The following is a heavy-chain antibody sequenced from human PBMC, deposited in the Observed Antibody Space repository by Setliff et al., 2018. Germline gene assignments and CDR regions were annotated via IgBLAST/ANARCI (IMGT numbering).Heavy chain of an antibody. CDR3: ARDNTILGATDY. J-gene: IGHJ4*02. D-gene: IGHD1-26*01. CDR2: IYKTGNT. CDR1: GDSISNYY. Sequence: SETLSLTCTVSGDSISNYYWNWIRQPAGEGLEWIGLIYKTGNTYYNPSLKSRVTISVDTSRNQFSLNLTSVTAADTALYFCARDNTILGATDYWGQGALVTVS. V-gene: IGHV4-4*07.